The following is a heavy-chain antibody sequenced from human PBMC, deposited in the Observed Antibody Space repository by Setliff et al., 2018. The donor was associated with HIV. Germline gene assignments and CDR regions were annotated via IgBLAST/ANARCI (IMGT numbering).Heavy chain of an antibody. D-gene: IGHD3-10*01. CDR1: GYTFTSYA. V-gene: IGHV1-3*01. J-gene: IGHJ3*02. CDR2: INAVNGNT. CDR3: ARVRTDEVRGVYDAFDI. Sequence: GASVKVSCKASGYTFTSYAMHWVRQAPGQRLEWLGWINAVNGNTKYSQKFQGRVTITADEATSTVYMELSSLRSEDTAVFYCARVRTDEVRGVYDAFDIWGQGTMVTVSS.